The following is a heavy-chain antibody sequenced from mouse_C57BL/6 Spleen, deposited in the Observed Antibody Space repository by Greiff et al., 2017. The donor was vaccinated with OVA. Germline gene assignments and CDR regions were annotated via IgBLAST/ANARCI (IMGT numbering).Heavy chain of an antibody. D-gene: IGHD1-1*01. J-gene: IGHJ2*01. Sequence: VQLQQSGPVLVKPGASVKMSCKASGYTFTDYYMNWVTQSHGKSLEWIGVINPYNGGTSYNQKFKGKATLTVDKSSSTAYMELNSLTSEDSAVYYCARRGYGSSYDYFDYWGQGTTLTVSS. CDR2: INPYNGGT. V-gene: IGHV1-19*01. CDR3: ARRGYGSSYDYFDY. CDR1: GYTFTDYY.